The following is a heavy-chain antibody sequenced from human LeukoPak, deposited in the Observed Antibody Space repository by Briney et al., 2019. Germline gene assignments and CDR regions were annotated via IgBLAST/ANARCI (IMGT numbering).Heavy chain of an antibody. Sequence: SETLSLTCAVYGGSFSGYYWSWIRQPPGKGLEWIGEINHSGSTNYNPSLKSRVTISVDTFKNQFSLKLSSVTAADTAVYYCARGRRDYYDSSGYYYSYWGQGTLVTVSS. CDR3: ARGRRDYYDSSGYYYSY. CDR1: GGSFSGYY. V-gene: IGHV4-34*01. CDR2: INHSGST. D-gene: IGHD3-22*01. J-gene: IGHJ4*02.